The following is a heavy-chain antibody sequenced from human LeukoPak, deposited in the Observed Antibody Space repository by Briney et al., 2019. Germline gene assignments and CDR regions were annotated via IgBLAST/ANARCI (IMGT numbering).Heavy chain of an antibody. Sequence: GGSLRLSCAASGFTFSSYSMNWVRQAPGKGLEWVSSISSSSSYIYYADSVKGRFTISRDNAKSSLYLQMNSLRAEDTAVYYCARVHTVVTPFDSWGQGTLVTVSS. CDR1: GFTFSSYS. V-gene: IGHV3-21*01. D-gene: IGHD4-23*01. J-gene: IGHJ4*02. CDR2: ISSSSSYI. CDR3: ARVHTVVTPFDS.